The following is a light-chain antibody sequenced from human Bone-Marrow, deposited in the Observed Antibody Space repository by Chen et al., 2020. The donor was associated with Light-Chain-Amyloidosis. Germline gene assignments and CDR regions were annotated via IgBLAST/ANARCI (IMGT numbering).Light chain of an antibody. Sequence: SSVLTQPSSVSVAPGQPATIACGGNNIGSTRVHWYQQTPGQAPLLVVYDDSDRPSGSPERLSGANSGNTATLTISRVEAGEEADDYRQVWDRSSDRPVFGGGTKLTVL. J-gene: IGLJ3*02. CDR2: DDS. V-gene: IGLV3-21*02. CDR3: QVWDRSSDRPV. CDR1: NIGSTR.